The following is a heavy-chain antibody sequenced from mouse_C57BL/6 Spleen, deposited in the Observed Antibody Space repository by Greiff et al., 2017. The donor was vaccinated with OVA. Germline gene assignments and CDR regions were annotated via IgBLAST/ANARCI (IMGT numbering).Heavy chain of an antibody. D-gene: IGHD2-4*01. CDR2: IYPGDGDT. V-gene: IGHV1-82*01. Sequence: VQLQQSGPELVKPGASVKISCPASGYAFSSSWMNWVKQRPGKGLEWVGRIYPGDGDTNYNGKFKGKATLTADKSSSTAYMQLSSLTSADSAVYYYARKEYDNDGNFAYWGQGTTLTVTS. CDR3: ARKEYDNDGNFAY. CDR1: GYAFSSSW. J-gene: IGHJ2*01.